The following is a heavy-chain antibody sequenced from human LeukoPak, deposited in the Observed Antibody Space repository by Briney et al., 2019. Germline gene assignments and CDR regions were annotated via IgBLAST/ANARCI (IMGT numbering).Heavy chain of an antibody. CDR2: VYYTGSI. V-gene: IGHV4-39*01. Sequence: PSETLSLTCTVSRGSISNSDYYWGWIRQSPGKGQEWIGSVYYTGSIYSNPSLRGRVAMSMDTSKNHFSLNLTSVTASDTAVYFCARQGYNSGRLFDYWGQGSLVTVSS. CDR3: ARQGYNSGRLFDY. CDR1: RGSISNSDYY. D-gene: IGHD6-19*01. J-gene: IGHJ4*02.